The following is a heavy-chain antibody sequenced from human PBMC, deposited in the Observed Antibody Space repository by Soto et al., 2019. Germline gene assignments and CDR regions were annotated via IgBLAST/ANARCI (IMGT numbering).Heavy chain of an antibody. J-gene: IGHJ4*02. CDR2: IYPSGST. CDR1: GGSMSSYY. D-gene: IGHD6-6*01. CDR3: ARGSIAPDF. V-gene: IGHV4-4*07. Sequence: SETLSLTCTVSGGSMSSYYWSWIRQPAGKGLEWIGRIYPSGSTNYNPSLKSRVTLPVDTSMNQFSLKLNSVTAADTAVYYCARGSIAPDFWGQGTLVTVSS.